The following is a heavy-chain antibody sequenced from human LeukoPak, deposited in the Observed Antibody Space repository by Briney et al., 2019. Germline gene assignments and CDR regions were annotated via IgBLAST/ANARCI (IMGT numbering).Heavy chain of an antibody. CDR1: GGSISSSSYY. Sequence: SETLSLTCTVSGGSISSSSYYWGWIRQPPGKGLEWIGSIYYSGSTYHNPSLKSRVTISVDTSKNQFSLKLSSVTAADTAVYYCARLVMRADLPDYWGQGTLVTVSS. J-gene: IGHJ4*02. CDR3: ARLVMRADLPDY. V-gene: IGHV4-39*01. CDR2: IYYSGST. D-gene: IGHD4-23*01.